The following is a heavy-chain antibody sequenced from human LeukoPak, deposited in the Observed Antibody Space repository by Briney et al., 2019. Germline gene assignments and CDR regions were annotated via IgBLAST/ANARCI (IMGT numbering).Heavy chain of an antibody. J-gene: IGHJ4*02. CDR3: ARVVDFWSGYYYFDY. V-gene: IGHV4-34*01. Sequence: SETLSLTCAVYGGSFSGYYWSWIRQPPGKGLEWIGEINHSGSTNYNPSLKSRVTISVDTSKNQFSLKLSSVTAADTAVYYCARVVDFWSGYYYFDYWGQGTLVTVSS. CDR2: INHSGST. CDR1: GGSFSGYY. D-gene: IGHD3-3*01.